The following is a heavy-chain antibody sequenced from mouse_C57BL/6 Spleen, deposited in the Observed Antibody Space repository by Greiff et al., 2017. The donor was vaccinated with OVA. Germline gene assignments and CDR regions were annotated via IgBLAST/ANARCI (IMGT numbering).Heavy chain of an antibody. Sequence: VQGVESGPELVKPGASVKISCKASGYAFSSSWMNWVKQRPGKGLEWIGRIYPGDGDTNYNGKFKGKATLTADKSSSTAYMQLSSLTSEDSAVYFCASPYYYGSSWSYAMDYWGQGTSVTVSS. CDR2: IYPGDGDT. CDR3: ASPYYYGSSWSYAMDY. CDR1: GYAFSSSW. D-gene: IGHD1-1*01. J-gene: IGHJ4*01. V-gene: IGHV1-82*01.